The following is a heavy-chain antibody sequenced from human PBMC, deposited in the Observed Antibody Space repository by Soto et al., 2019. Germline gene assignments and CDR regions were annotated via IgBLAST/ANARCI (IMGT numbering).Heavy chain of an antibody. CDR3: ATSSSGWYEDYFDY. Sequence: SVKVSCKASGYTFTGYYMHWVRQAPGQGLEWMGWINPNSGGTNYAQKFQGWVTMTRDTSISTAYMELSRLRSDDTAVYYCATSSSGWYEDYFDYWGQGTLVTSPQ. CDR1: GYTFTGYY. V-gene: IGHV1-2*04. CDR2: INPNSGGT. J-gene: IGHJ4*02. D-gene: IGHD6-19*01.